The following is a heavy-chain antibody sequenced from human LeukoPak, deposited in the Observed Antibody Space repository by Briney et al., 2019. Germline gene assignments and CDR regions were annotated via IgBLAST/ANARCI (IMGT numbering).Heavy chain of an antibody. CDR2: ISYDGSNK. Sequence: GGSLRLSCAASGFTFSSYAMHWVRQAPGKGLEWVAVISYDGSNKYYADSVKGRFTISRDNSKNTLYLQMNSLRAEDTAVYYCARSGFIQLHDAFDIWGQGTMVTVSS. CDR3: ARSGFIQLHDAFDI. V-gene: IGHV3-30*04. D-gene: IGHD5-18*01. J-gene: IGHJ3*02. CDR1: GFTFSSYA.